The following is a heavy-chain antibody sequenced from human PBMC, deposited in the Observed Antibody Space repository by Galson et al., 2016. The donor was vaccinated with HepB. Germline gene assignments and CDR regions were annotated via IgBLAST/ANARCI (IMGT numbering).Heavy chain of an antibody. CDR1: GFTLKDYN. J-gene: IGHJ6*02. Sequence: SLRLSCAVSGFTLKDYNINWVRQAPGKGLEWVAVILYDGSNKYYADSVKGRFTISRDNSKNTLYLQMNSLRAEDTAVYYCAKDSYRLVIMSLVDVWGQGTTVTVSS. CDR2: ILYDGSNK. D-gene: IGHD3-9*01. V-gene: IGHV3-30*18. CDR3: AKDSYRLVIMSLVDV.